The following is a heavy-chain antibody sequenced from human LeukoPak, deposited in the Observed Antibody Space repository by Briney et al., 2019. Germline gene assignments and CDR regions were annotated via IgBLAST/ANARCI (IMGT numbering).Heavy chain of an antibody. V-gene: IGHV4-39*01. D-gene: IGHD4/OR15-4a*01. Sequence: SETLSLTCTVSGGSISSSSYYWGWIRQPPGNGLEWIGRIYYSGSTYYNPSLKSRVTISVATSKNQCSLKLSSVTAADTAVYYCARRKGAYSYYYYYMDVWGKGTPVTVSS. CDR1: GGSISSSSYY. CDR3: ARRKGAYSYYYYYMDV. CDR2: IYYSGST. J-gene: IGHJ6*03.